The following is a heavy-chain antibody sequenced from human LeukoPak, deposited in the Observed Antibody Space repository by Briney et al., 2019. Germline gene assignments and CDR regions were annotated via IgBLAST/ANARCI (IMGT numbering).Heavy chain of an antibody. V-gene: IGHV5-51*01. CDR2: IYPGDSDT. CDR1: GYSFTSYW. CDR3: ATTGWLQLRYFDY. Sequence: GESLKISCKGSGYSFTSYWIGWVRQMPGKGLEWMGVIYPGDSDTRYSPSFQGQVTISADKSISTAYLQWSSLKASDTAMYYCATTGWLQLRYFDYWGQGTLVTVSS. D-gene: IGHD5-24*01. J-gene: IGHJ4*02.